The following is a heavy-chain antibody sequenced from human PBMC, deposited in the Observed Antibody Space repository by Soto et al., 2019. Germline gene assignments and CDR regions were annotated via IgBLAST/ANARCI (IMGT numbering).Heavy chain of an antibody. CDR3: ARGTERCFDY. J-gene: IGHJ4*02. V-gene: IGHV3-33*01. Sequence: QVQLVESGGGVVQPGRSLRLSCAASGFTFSSYGMHWVRQAPGKGLEWVAVIWYDGSNKYYADSVKGRFTISRDNSKNTLYLQMNSLRAEDTAVYYCARGTERCFDYWCQGTLVTVSS. CDR2: IWYDGSNK. CDR1: GFTFSSYG.